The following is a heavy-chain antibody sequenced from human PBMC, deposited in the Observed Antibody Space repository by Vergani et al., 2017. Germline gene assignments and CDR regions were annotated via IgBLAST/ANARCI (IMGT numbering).Heavy chain of an antibody. J-gene: IGHJ5*01. CDR3: ARGRLKIEGVTSNWFGP. V-gene: IGHV1-18*01. Sequence: QVQLVQSGTEVKKPGASVKVSCKVSGYTFTTYGISWVRQAPGQGLEWMGWISASNGNTNYAQKLLGRVTMTTDRSTSTAYMELRSLRSDDTAVYYCARGRLKIEGVTSNWFGPWGQGTLVTVSS. CDR2: ISASNGNT. CDR1: GYTFTTYG. D-gene: IGHD1-26*01.